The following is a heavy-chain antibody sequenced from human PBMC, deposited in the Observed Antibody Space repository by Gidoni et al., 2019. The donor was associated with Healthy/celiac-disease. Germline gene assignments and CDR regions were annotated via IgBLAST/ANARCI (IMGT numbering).Heavy chain of an antibody. Sequence: ELQLVESGGGLVQPGRSLRLSCTASGFTFGDYAMSLVRQAPGKGLEWVGFIRSKAYGGTTEYAASVKGRFTISRDDSKSIAYLQMNSLKIEDTDVYYCSRWVQDYYDSSGYYSYYYYYMDVWGKGTTVTVSS. J-gene: IGHJ6*03. CDR1: GFTFGDYA. CDR3: SRWVQDYYDSSGYYSYYYYYMDV. CDR2: IRSKAYGGTT. V-gene: IGHV3-49*04. D-gene: IGHD3-22*01.